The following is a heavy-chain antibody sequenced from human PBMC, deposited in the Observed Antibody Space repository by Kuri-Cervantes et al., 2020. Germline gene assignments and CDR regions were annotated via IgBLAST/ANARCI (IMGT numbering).Heavy chain of an antibody. CDR2: ISGSGGST. D-gene: IGHD2-15*01. CDR1: GFTFSSYA. V-gene: IGHV3-23*01. J-gene: IGHJ4*02. Sequence: LSLTCAASGFTFSSYAMSWVRQAPGKGLEWVSVISGSGGSTYYADSVKGQFTISRDTSKNTVYLQMNSLRADDTAVYYCAKGGGGSYYSPLDCWGQGTLVTVSS. CDR3: AKGGGGSYYSPLDC.